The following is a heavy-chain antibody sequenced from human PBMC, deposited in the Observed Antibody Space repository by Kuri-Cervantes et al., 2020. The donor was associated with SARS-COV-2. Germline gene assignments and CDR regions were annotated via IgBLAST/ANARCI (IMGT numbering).Heavy chain of an antibody. D-gene: IGHD6-6*01. CDR3: ARDSSSPQLYYYYYYMDV. Sequence: GESLKISCAASGFTFSSYAMHWVRQAPGKGLEWVAVISYDGSNKYYADSVKGRFTISRDNSKNTLYLQMNSLRAEDTAVYYCARDSSSPQLYYYYYYMDVWGKGTTVTVSS. CDR1: GFTFSSYA. J-gene: IGHJ6*03. V-gene: IGHV3-30-3*01. CDR2: ISYDGSNK.